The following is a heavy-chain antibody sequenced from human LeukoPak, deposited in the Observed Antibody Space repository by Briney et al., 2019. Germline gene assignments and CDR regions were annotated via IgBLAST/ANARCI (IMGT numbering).Heavy chain of an antibody. CDR1: GYTFAGYY. Sequence: ASVNVSCKASGYTFAGYYIHWVRQAPGQGLEWLGWIKPNSGGTQLAQRFQGRVTMARDTSLSTAYVELSRLTSDDTAIYYCASAESHDYGETWGQGTLVTVSS. V-gene: IGHV1-2*02. CDR2: IKPNSGGT. D-gene: IGHD3-16*01. J-gene: IGHJ4*02. CDR3: ASAESHDYGET.